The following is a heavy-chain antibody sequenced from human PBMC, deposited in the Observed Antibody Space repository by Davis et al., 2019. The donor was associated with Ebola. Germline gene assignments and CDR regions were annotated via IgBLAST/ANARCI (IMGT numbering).Heavy chain of an antibody. J-gene: IGHJ6*02. CDR3: ARLADYYYYGMDV. D-gene: IGHD6-6*01. V-gene: IGHV4-34*01. CDR1: GGSFSGYY. Sequence: MPSETLSLTCAVYGGSFSGYYWSWIRQPPGKGLEWIGEINHSGNTNYNPSLKSRVIISVDTSKNQFSLKLSSVTAADTAVYYCARLADYYYYGMDVWGQGTTVTVSS. CDR2: INHSGNT.